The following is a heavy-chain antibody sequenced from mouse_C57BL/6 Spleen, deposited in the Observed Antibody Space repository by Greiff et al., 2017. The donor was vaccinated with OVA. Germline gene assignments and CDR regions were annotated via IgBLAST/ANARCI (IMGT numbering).Heavy chain of an antibody. Sequence: VQLQQSGAELARPGASVKMSCKASGYTFTSYTMHWVKQRPGQGLEWIGYINPSSGYTKYNQKFKDKATLTADKSSSTAYMQLSSLTSEDSAVYYCARSNDYDPPYYAMDYWGQGTSVTVSS. CDR1: GYTFTSYT. J-gene: IGHJ4*01. CDR3: ARSNDYDPPYYAMDY. V-gene: IGHV1-4*01. D-gene: IGHD2-4*01. CDR2: INPSSGYT.